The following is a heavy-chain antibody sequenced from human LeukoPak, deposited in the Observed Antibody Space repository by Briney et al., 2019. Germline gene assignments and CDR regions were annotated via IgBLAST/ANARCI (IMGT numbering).Heavy chain of an antibody. Sequence: QPGGSLRLSCAASGFTFSSYSMNWVRQAPGKGLEWVSYISSSSSTIYYADSVKGRFTISRGNAKNSLYLQMNSLRAEDTAVYYCAREPASYYDFSTWFDPWGQGTLVTVSS. CDR1: GFTFSSYS. CDR3: AREPASYYDFSTWFDP. D-gene: IGHD3-3*01. J-gene: IGHJ5*02. CDR2: ISSSSSTI. V-gene: IGHV3-48*04.